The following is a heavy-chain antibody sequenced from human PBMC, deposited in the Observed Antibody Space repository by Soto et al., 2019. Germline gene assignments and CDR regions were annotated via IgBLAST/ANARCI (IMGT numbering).Heavy chain of an antibody. J-gene: IGHJ6*02. CDR2: INAGNGNT. D-gene: IGHD3-3*01. CDR1: GYTFTSYA. V-gene: IGHV1-3*01. Sequence: ASVKVSCKASGYTFTSYAMHWVRQAPGQRLEWMGWINAGNGNTKYSQKFQGRVTITRDTSASTAYMELSSLRSEDTAVYYCATGGPSLRFLEWSSFYYYYGRDVWGQGTTVTVS. CDR3: ATGGPSLRFLEWSSFYYYYGRDV.